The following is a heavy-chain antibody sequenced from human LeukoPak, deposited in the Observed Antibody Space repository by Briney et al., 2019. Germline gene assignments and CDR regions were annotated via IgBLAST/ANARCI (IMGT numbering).Heavy chain of an antibody. Sequence: GESLKISCKGSGYSFTTYWIGWVRQMPGKGLELMGIIYPGDSDTRYSPSFQGQVTISVDKSISTAYLQWSSLKASDTAIYFCARHSYGLDYWGQGTLITVSS. V-gene: IGHV5-51*01. D-gene: IGHD2-8*01. J-gene: IGHJ4*02. CDR1: GYSFTTYW. CDR3: ARHSYGLDY. CDR2: IYPGDSDT.